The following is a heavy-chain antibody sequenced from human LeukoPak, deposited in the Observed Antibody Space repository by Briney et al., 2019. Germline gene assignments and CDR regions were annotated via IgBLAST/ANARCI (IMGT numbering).Heavy chain of an antibody. CDR2: IIPIFGTA. Sequence: SVKVSCKASGYTFTSYDISWVRQAPGQGLEWMGGIIPIFGTANYAQKFQGRVTITADESTSTAYMELSSLRSEDTAVYYCARYSGSYHDYWGQGTLVTVSS. V-gene: IGHV1-69*13. CDR1: GYTFTSYD. D-gene: IGHD1-26*01. J-gene: IGHJ4*02. CDR3: ARYSGSYHDY.